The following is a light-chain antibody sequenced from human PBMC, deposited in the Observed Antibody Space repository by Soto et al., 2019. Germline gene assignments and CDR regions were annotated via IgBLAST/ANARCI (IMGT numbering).Light chain of an antibody. CDR2: DAS. J-gene: IGKJ4*01. Sequence: EGLFPHAPATLSLSPGERATLSCRASQSVSSYLAWYQQKPGQAPRLLIYDASSRATGIPDRFSGGGSGTDFTLTISRLEPEDFAVYYCQQFSSYPLTFGGGTKVDIK. V-gene: IGKV3-11*01. CDR1: QSVSSY. CDR3: QQFSSYPLT.